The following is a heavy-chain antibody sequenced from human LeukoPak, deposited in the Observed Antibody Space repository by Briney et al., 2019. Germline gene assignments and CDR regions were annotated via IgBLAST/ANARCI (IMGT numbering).Heavy chain of an antibody. D-gene: IGHD3-22*01. V-gene: IGHV4-31*03. Sequence: SETLSLTCTVSGGSISSGGYYWSWIRLHPGRGLEWIGYIYYSGSTYYNPSLKSRVTISVDTSKNQFSLKLSSVTAADTAVYYCARGDHYDSSGKSWFDPWGQETLVTVSS. CDR2: IYYSGST. J-gene: IGHJ5*02. CDR3: ARGDHYDSSGKSWFDP. CDR1: GGSISSGGYY.